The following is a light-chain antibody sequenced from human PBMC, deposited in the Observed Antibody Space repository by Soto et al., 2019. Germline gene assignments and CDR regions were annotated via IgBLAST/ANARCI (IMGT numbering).Light chain of an antibody. CDR3: QPHKGASKT. CDR1: RSLSSL. CDR2: KTT. J-gene: IGKJ1*01. Sequence: DIRMTHSPSTLSASVGDRVTITCLASRSLSSLLACYQKKPGKVPKVLNDKTTSLDSCFTPRTGCGGGGRSLHPCSSSLPIDDAVTYYEQPHKGASKTFGQGTKVDIK. V-gene: IGKV1-5*03.